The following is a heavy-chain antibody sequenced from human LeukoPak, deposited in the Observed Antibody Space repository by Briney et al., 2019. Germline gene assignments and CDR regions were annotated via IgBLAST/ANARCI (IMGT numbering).Heavy chain of an antibody. Sequence: ASVKVSCKASGYTFTAYYMHWVRQAPGQGLEWMGWINPNSGGTNYAQKFQGRVTMTRDTSISTAYMELSRLRSDDTAVYYCARDYYDSSGFGAFDIWGQGAMVAVSS. CDR1: GYTFTAYY. CDR3: ARDYYDSSGFGAFDI. D-gene: IGHD3-22*01. J-gene: IGHJ3*02. CDR2: INPNSGGT. V-gene: IGHV1-2*02.